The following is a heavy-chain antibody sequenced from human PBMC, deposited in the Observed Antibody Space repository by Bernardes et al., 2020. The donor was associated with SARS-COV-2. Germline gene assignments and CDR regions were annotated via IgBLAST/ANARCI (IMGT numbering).Heavy chain of an antibody. CDR2: INPDGTST. CDR1: GFTYRNYW. V-gene: IGHV3-74*01. J-gene: IGHJ6*02. CDR3: ATGGNGATAPGMDV. D-gene: IGHD2-8*01. Sequence: GGSLRLSCGASGFTYRNYWMHWGRQAPGKGLFWVSRINPDGTSTDYADAVKGRFTISRDNAKNTVYLQMNSLRVEDTAVYYCATGGNGATAPGMDVWGQGTPVRVSS.